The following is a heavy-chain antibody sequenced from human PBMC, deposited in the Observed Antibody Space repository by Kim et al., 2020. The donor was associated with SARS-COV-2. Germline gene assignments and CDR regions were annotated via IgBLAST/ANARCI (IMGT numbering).Heavy chain of an antibody. CDR1: GFTFSSYG. Sequence: GGSLRLSCAASGFTFSSYGMHWVRQAPGKGLEWVAVISYDGSNKYYADSVKGRFTISRDNSKNTLYLQMNSLRAEDTAVYYCARVERGAVVVAANYFDYWGQGTLVTVSS. D-gene: IGHD2-15*01. CDR2: ISYDGSNK. CDR3: ARVERGAVVVAANYFDY. V-gene: IGHV3-33*05. J-gene: IGHJ4*02.